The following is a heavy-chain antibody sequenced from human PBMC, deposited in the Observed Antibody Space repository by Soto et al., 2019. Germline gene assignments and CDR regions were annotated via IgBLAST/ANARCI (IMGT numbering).Heavy chain of an antibody. CDR2: ISSSSSYI. CDR1: GFTFSSYS. D-gene: IGHD4-17*01. V-gene: IGHV3-21*01. Sequence: GGSLRLSCAASGFTFSSYSMNWVRQAPGKGLEWVSSISSSSSYIYYADSVKGRFTISRDNAKNSLYLQMNSLRAEDTAVYYCARDTLYGDYGDYWGHGTLVTVSS. CDR3: ARDTLYGDYGDY. J-gene: IGHJ4*01.